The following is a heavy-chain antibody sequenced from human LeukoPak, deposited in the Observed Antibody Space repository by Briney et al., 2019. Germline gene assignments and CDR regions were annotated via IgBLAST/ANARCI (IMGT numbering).Heavy chain of an antibody. D-gene: IGHD2-21*02. J-gene: IGHJ4*02. CDR3: AKGVKHIVVVTAQHYFDY. Sequence: GGSLRLSCAASGFTFGSYGMHWVRQAPGKGLEWVTFIRNGGSNKYYADSVKGRFTISRDNSKNTLYLQMNTLRAEDTAVYYCAKGVKHIVVVTAQHYFDYWGQGTLVTVSS. CDR2: IRNGGSNK. CDR1: GFTFGSYG. V-gene: IGHV3-30*02.